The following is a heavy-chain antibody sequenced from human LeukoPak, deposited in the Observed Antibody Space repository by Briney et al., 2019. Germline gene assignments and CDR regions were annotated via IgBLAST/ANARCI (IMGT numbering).Heavy chain of an antibody. J-gene: IGHJ6*02. D-gene: IGHD3-10*01. CDR3: AKDRRRFYGSGSYPFFNGMDV. CDR2: ISGSGGST. V-gene: IGHV3-23*01. CDR1: GFTFSSYA. Sequence: GGSLRLSCAASGFTFSSYAMSWVRQAPGKGLEWVSAISGSGGSTYYTDSVKGRFTISRDNSKNTLYLQMNSLRAEDTAVYYCAKDRRRFYGSGSYPFFNGMDVWGHGTTVTVSS.